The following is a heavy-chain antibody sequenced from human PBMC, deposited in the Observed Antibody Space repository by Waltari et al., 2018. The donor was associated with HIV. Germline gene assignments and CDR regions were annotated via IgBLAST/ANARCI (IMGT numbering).Heavy chain of an antibody. V-gene: IGHV3-33*06. CDR1: GFTFSSYG. D-gene: IGHD1-26*01. J-gene: IGHJ3*02. Sequence: QVYLMESGGGVVQPGGSLKLSCAASGFTFSSYGMHWVRQAPGKGREWVAVIWSDGYNKFYADSVRGRFTFSRDNSKYTLSLQMNSLRVEDTALYYCVKESGPFNGFDIWGQGTMVTVSS. CDR2: IWSDGYNK. CDR3: VKESGPFNGFDI.